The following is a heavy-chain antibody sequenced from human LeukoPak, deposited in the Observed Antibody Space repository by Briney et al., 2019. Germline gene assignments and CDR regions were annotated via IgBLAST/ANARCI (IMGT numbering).Heavy chain of an antibody. V-gene: IGHV3-11*01. CDR1: GFTFSSYV. J-gene: IGHJ4*02. Sequence: GGSLRLSCAASGFTFSSYVMSWIRQAPGKGLEWVSYISSSGSTIYYADSVKGRFTISRDNAKNSLHLQMNSLRAEDTAVYYCARDSGYDSSGYYYAGWGQGTLVTVSS. CDR2: ISSSGSTI. CDR3: ARDSGYDSSGYYYAG. D-gene: IGHD3-22*01.